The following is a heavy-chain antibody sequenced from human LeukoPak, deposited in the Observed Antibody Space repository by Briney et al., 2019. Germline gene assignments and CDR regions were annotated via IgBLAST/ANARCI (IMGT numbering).Heavy chain of an antibody. CDR1: GGSFSSYY. CDR2: INHSGST. J-gene: IGHJ3*02. V-gene: IGHV4-34*01. Sequence: PSETLSLTCAVYGGSFSSYYWSWIRQPPGKGLEWIGEINHSGSTNYNPSLKSRLTISLDTSKNQFSLKLSSVTAADTALYCCARDLMPRRNYHLDAFDIWGQGTMVTVSS. CDR3: ARDLMPRRNYHLDAFDI. D-gene: IGHD5-24*01.